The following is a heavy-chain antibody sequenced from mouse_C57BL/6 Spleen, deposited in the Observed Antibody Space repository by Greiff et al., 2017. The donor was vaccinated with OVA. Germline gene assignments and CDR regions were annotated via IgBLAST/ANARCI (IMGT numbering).Heavy chain of an antibody. Sequence: VQLKESGPGLVKPSPSLSLTCSVTGYSITSGYYWNWIRQLPGNKLEWMGYISYDGSNNYNPSLKNRISITRDTSKNQFFLKLNSVTTEDTATYCCAREGVMGYGYFDDWGKGTTLTVSS. CDR2: ISYDGSN. D-gene: IGHD1-1*02. V-gene: IGHV3-6*01. CDR3: AREGVMGYGYFDD. J-gene: IGHJ2*01. CDR1: GYSITSGYY.